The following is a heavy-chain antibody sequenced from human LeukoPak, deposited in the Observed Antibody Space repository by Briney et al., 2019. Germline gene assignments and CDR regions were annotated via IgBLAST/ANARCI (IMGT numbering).Heavy chain of an antibody. D-gene: IGHD3-3*01. CDR1: GGTFSSYA. V-gene: IGHV1-69*04. Sequence: GASVEVSCKASGGTFSSYAISWVRQAPGQGLEWMGRIIPILGIANYAQKFQGRVTITADKSTSTAYMELSSLRSEDTAVYYCARGQNYDFWSGYASWFDPWGQGTLVTVSS. CDR3: ARGQNYDFWSGYASWFDP. CDR2: IIPILGIA. J-gene: IGHJ5*02.